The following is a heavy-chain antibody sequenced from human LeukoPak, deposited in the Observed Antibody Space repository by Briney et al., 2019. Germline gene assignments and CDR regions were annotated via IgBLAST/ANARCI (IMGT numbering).Heavy chain of an antibody. CDR1: GFTFSNAW. Sequence: GGSLRLSCAASGFTFSNAWMSWVRQAPGKGLEWVSVIYSGGSTYYADCVKGRFTISRDNSKNTLYLQMKSLRAEDTAVYYCARSNPEYSYGQAYYGMDVWGQGTTVTVSS. V-gene: IGHV3-53*01. CDR2: IYSGGST. J-gene: IGHJ6*02. CDR3: ARSNPEYSYGQAYYGMDV. D-gene: IGHD5-18*01.